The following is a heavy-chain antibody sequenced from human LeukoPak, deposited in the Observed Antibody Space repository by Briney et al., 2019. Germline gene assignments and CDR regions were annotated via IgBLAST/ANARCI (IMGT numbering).Heavy chain of an antibody. J-gene: IGHJ4*02. Sequence: PGGSLRLSCAASGFTFSSYGMHWVRQAPGKGLEWVAFIRYDGSNKYYADSVKGRFTISTDNSKNTLYLQMNSLRAEDTAVYYCANEGRVGAALSLRSSYFDYWGQGTLVTVSS. V-gene: IGHV3-30*02. CDR3: ANEGRVGAALSLRSSYFDY. CDR1: GFTFSSYG. CDR2: IRYDGSNK. D-gene: IGHD6-6*01.